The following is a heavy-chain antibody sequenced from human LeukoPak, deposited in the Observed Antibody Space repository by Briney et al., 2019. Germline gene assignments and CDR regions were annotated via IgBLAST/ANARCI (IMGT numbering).Heavy chain of an antibody. J-gene: IGHJ6*02. V-gene: IGHV4-39*01. Sequence: SETLSLTCTVSGGSISSSSYYWGWIRQPPGKGLEWIGSIYYSGSTYYNPSLKSRVTISVDTSKNQFSLKLSSVTAADTAVYYCARHGPLWFGELWSYYYGMGVWGQGTTVTVSS. CDR1: GGSISSSSYY. CDR3: ARHGPLWFGELWSYYYGMGV. CDR2: IYYSGST. D-gene: IGHD3-10*01.